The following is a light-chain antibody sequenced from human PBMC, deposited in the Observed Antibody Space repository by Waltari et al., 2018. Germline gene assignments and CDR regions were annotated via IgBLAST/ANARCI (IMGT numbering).Light chain of an antibody. CDR3: CAYAYTYWV. CDR2: DVY. CDR1: SSAVGGYDY. Sequence: QSALTQSRSVSGSPGPSVTISCTGTSSAVGGYDYVSWYQQHPGKAPKLVIYDVYKMPSGVPDRFSASKSGNTASLTISGLQADDEADYYCCAYAYTYWVFGGGTKVTVL. V-gene: IGLV2-11*01. J-gene: IGLJ3*02.